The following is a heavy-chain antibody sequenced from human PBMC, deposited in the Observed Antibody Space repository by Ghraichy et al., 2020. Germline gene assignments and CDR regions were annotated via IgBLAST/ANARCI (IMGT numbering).Heavy chain of an antibody. V-gene: IGHV4-39*01. CDR3: ARHQTNYYGSGSPFDD. Sequence: SETLSLTCTVSGGSISSSTYYWAWIRQPPGKGLEWIGSIYYGGNTFYNPPLKCRVTISVDSSKNPFSLRLSSVTAADTAVFYCARHQTNYYGSGSPFDDWGRGALVTVSS. CDR2: IYYGGNT. D-gene: IGHD3-10*01. CDR1: GGSISSSTYY. J-gene: IGHJ4*02.